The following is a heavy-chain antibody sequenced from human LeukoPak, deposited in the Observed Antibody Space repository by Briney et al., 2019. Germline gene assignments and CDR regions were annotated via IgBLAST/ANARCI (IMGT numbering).Heavy chain of an antibody. CDR3: ARTTRYYDSSGCFDF. V-gene: IGHV4-39*01. D-gene: IGHD3-22*01. CDR1: GGSISSSSHS. J-gene: IGHJ4*02. Sequence: PSETLSLTCTVSGGSISSSSHSWGWIRQPPGKGLEWTGTIYYTGRTYYNPSLESRLTISVDTSKNPFSLKLTSVTAADTAVYYCARTTRYYDSSGCFDFWGQGTLVTVFS. CDR2: IYYTGRT.